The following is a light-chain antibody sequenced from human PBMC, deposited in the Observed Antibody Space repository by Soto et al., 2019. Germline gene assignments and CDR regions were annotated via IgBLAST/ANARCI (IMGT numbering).Light chain of an antibody. CDR1: SSDVGGYNY. J-gene: IGLJ1*01. Sequence: QSVLTQPRSVSGSPGQSVTISCTGTSSDVGGYNYVSWYQQHPGKAPKLMIYDVSKRPSGVPDRFSGSKSGNTASLTISGLQDEDEADYYCSSYTTSTHVFGTGTKVTVL. CDR3: SSYTTSTHV. CDR2: DVS. V-gene: IGLV2-11*01.